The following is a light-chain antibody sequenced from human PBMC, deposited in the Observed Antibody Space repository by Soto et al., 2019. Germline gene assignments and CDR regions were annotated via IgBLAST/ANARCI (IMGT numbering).Light chain of an antibody. J-gene: IGKJ4*01. CDR1: ESISSY. CDR3: QQRSKWPLT. V-gene: IGKV3-11*01. Sequence: EIVLTQSPATLSLSPGERATLSCRASESISSYLAWYQQRPGQAPSLIIYDASNRATGIPARFSGSGSGTAFTHTIDYLEPEDFAVYYCQQRSKWPLTFSGGT. CDR2: DAS.